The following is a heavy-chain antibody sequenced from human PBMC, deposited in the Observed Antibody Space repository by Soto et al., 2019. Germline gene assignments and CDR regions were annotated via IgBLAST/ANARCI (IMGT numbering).Heavy chain of an antibody. CDR1: GFSLSNYA. J-gene: IGHJ4*02. Sequence: PAWCMGLSCAASGFSLSNYAMSWVRQAPGKGLEWVSGVTGNGGSTSYADSVKGRFTISRDSSKNTLYLQMNSLRAEDTAVYYCATRSSYCFDYWGQGTQVTVSS. CDR2: VTGNGGST. CDR3: ATRSSYCFDY. V-gene: IGHV3-23*01.